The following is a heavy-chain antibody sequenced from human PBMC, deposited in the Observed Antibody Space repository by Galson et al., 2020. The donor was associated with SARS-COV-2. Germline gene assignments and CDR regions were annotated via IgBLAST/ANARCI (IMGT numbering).Heavy chain of an antibody. D-gene: IGHD3-16*01. CDR1: GFTFSSYW. J-gene: IGHJ4*02. V-gene: IGHV3-74*01. CDR3: ARETVTRGEYNFDY. CDR2: IGPDGTTT. Sequence: QAGGSLRLSCAASGFTFSSYWMHWVRQAPGQGLVWVPRIGPDGTTTSYADSVKGRFTFSRDNAKNTVSLQMNSLRAEDTAVYYCARETVTRGEYNFDYWGQGTLVTVSS.